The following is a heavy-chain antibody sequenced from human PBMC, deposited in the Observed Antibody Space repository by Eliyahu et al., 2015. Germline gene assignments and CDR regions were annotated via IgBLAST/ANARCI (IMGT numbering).Heavy chain of an antibody. J-gene: IGHJ4*02. V-gene: IGHV4-34*01. D-gene: IGHD4-17*01. CDR3: AITVTTAFDY. CDR2: INHSGST. CDR1: GGSFSGYY. Sequence: QVQLQQWGAGLLKPSETLSLTCAVYGGSFSGYYWXWIRQPPGKGLEWIGEINHSGSTNYNPSLKSRVTISVDTSKNQFSLKLSSVTAADTAVYYCAITVTTAFDYWGQGTLVTVSS.